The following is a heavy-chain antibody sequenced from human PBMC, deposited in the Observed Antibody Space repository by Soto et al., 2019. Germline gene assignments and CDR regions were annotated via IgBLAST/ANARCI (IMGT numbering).Heavy chain of an antibody. CDR3: ATEGIEYSSSSGGFDP. J-gene: IGHJ5*02. D-gene: IGHD6-6*01. CDR1: GYTLTELS. CDR2: FDPEDGET. V-gene: IGHV1-24*01. Sequence: ASVKVSCKVSGYTLTELSMHWVRQAPGKGLEWMGGFDPEDGETIYAQKFQGRVTMTEDTSTDTAYMELSSLRSEDTAVYYCATEGIEYSSSSGGFDPWGQGTLVTVSS.